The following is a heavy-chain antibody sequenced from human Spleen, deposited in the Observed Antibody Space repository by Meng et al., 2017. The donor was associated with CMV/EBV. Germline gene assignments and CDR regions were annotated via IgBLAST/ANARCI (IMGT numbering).Heavy chain of an antibody. CDR2: IYSDGRT. V-gene: IGHV3-53*01. J-gene: IGHJ6*02. Sequence: GESLKISCAASGFTVSSNYMSWVRQAPGKGLEWVSVIYSDGRTYYADSVKGRFTISRDNSKNTLYLQMNSLRAEDTAVYYCARAWNMDVWGQGTTVTVSS. D-gene: IGHD1-1*01. CDR1: GFTVSSNY. CDR3: ARAWNMDV.